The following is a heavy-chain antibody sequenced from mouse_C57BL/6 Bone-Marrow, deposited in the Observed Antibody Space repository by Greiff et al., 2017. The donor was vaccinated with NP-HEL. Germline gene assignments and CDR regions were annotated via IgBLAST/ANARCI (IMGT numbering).Heavy chain of an antibody. V-gene: IGHV5-4*03. J-gene: IGHJ1*03. CDR3: ARSLIYYYGSSYWYFDV. D-gene: IGHD1-1*01. CDR1: GFTFSSYA. CDR2: ISDGGSYT. Sequence: EVKLMESGGGLVKPGGSLKLSCAASGFTFSSYAMSWVRQTPEKRLEWVATISDGGSYTYYPDNVKGRFTISRDNAKNNLYLQMCHLKSEDTAMYYCARSLIYYYGSSYWYFDVWGTGTTVTVSS.